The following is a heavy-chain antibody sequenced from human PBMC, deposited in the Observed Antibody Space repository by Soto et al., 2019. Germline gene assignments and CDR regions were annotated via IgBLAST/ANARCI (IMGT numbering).Heavy chain of an antibody. V-gene: IGHV3-23*01. CDR3: AKTANGWFSAFDI. Sequence: GGSLRLSCAASGFTLSNYAMTWVRQAPGKGLEWVSFISGSGGITYYADSVKGRFTFSRDNSKNTLYLQMNSLRAEDTAVYYCAKTANGWFSAFDIWGQGTMVTVSS. CDR2: ISGSGGIT. D-gene: IGHD6-19*01. J-gene: IGHJ3*02. CDR1: GFTLSNYA.